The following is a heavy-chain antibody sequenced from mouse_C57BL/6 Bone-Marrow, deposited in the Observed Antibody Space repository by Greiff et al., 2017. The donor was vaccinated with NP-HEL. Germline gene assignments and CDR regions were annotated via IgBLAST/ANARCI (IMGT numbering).Heavy chain of an antibody. Sequence: VQLQQSGPELVKPGASVKIPCKASGYTFTDYNMDWVKQSPGKSLEWIGDINPNNGGTIYNQKFKGKATLTVDKSSRTAYMELRSLTSEYTACYYCARHPPHYYGSSYGYAMDYWGQGTSVTVSS. CDR3: ARHPPHYYGSSYGYAMDY. D-gene: IGHD1-1*01. J-gene: IGHJ4*01. CDR2: INPNNGGT. CDR1: GYTFTDYN. V-gene: IGHV1-18*01.